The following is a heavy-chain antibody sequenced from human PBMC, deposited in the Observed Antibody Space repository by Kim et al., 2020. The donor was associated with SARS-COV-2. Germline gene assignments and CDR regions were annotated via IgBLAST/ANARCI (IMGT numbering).Heavy chain of an antibody. D-gene: IGHD4-4*01. J-gene: IGHJ5*02. Sequence: SPSFQGQVTISADKSISTAYLQWSSLKASDTAMYYCARCPSGYSNYWFDPWGQGTLVTVSS. CDR3: ARCPSGYSNYWFDP. V-gene: IGHV5-51*01.